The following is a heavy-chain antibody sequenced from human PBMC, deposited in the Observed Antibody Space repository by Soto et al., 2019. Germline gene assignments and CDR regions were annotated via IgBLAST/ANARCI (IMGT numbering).Heavy chain of an antibody. D-gene: IGHD6-19*01. CDR3: AKDITPGYSSGWYYLYFDY. J-gene: IGHJ4*02. V-gene: IGHV3-9*01. Sequence: EVQLVESGGGLVQPGRSLRLSCAASGFTFDDYAMHWVRQAPGKGLEWVSGISWNSGSIGYADSVKGRFTISRDNAKNSLYLQMYSLRAEDTALYYCAKDITPGYSSGWYYLYFDYWGQGTLVTVSS. CDR1: GFTFDDYA. CDR2: ISWNSGSI.